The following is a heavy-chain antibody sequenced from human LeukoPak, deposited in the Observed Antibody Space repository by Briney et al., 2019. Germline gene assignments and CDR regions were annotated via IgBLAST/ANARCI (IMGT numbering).Heavy chain of an antibody. Sequence: SETLSLTCTVSGGSISSGSYYWSWIRQPAGKGLEWIGSIYHSGSTYYNPSLKSRVTISVDTSKNQFSLKLSSVTAADTAVYYCAREREWIQHPAMRSYYYMDVWGKGTTVTVSS. CDR1: GGSISSGSYY. J-gene: IGHJ6*03. CDR2: IYHSGST. V-gene: IGHV4-39*07. CDR3: AREREWIQHPAMRSYYYMDV. D-gene: IGHD5-18*01.